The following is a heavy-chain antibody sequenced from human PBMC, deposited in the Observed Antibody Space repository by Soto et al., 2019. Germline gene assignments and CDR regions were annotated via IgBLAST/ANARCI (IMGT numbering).Heavy chain of an antibody. D-gene: IGHD2-15*01. Sequence: DVQLVETGGGIVPPGGSLRLSCAASGLTFNRYWMHWVRHAPGKGLVWVSHINTDGTNSNYADSAKGRFTISRDNAKSTLFLQMNSLRDEDTAVYYCAREFCSGGNCYTYYFDPWGQGIPVTVSS. CDR2: INTDGTNS. CDR1: GLTFNRYW. CDR3: AREFCSGGNCYTYYFDP. J-gene: IGHJ5*02. V-gene: IGHV3-74*01.